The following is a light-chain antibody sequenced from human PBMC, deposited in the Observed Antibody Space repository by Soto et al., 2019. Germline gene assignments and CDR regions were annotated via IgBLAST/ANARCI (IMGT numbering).Light chain of an antibody. J-gene: IGKJ1*01. CDR3: QQYFEWPPMT. Sequence: VMTQSAATLSVSPGERATLSSWASETVATNLAWYQQKPPQAPRLLISGASTRAAGISDRFRGSGSATEFTPTISSLRSEDSAIYYCQQYFEWPPMTFGQGTKVDIK. CDR1: ETVATN. CDR2: GAS. V-gene: IGKV3-15*01.